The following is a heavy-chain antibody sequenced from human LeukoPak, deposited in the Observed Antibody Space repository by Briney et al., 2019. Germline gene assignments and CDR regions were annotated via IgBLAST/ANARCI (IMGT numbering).Heavy chain of an antibody. Sequence: NPGGSLRLSCAASGFTFSDYYMGWIRQAPGKGLEWASYIGSSGSKTYHADSVKGRFTISRDNAKNSLDLQLRSLTDETTAEYYCAGVISYGQVAFYYWGRGTLVTVSS. V-gene: IGHV3-11*04. CDR2: IGSSGSKT. CDR3: AGVISYGQVAFYY. CDR1: GFTFSDYY. D-gene: IGHD1-26*01. J-gene: IGHJ4*02.